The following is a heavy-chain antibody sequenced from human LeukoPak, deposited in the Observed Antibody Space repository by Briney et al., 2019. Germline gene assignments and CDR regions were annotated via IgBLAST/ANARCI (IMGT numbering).Heavy chain of an antibody. Sequence: GGSLRLSCAASGFTFSSYWMSWVRQAPGKGLEWVSAISGSGGSTYYADSVKGRFTISRDNSKNTLYLQMNSLRAEDTAVYYCAKDHILRYFDWSPEYYFDYWGQGTLVTVSS. V-gene: IGHV3-23*01. J-gene: IGHJ4*02. D-gene: IGHD3-9*01. CDR2: ISGSGGST. CDR3: AKDHILRYFDWSPEYYFDY. CDR1: GFTFSSYW.